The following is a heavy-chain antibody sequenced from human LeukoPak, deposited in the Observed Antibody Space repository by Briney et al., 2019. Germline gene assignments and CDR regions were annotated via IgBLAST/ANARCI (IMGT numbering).Heavy chain of an antibody. CDR1: GGSISSSSYY. J-gene: IGHJ6*02. CDR3: ARDGIAESGYDLVPAGMDV. CDR2: IYYSGST. D-gene: IGHD5-12*01. Sequence: SETLSLTCTVSGGSISSSSYYWGWIRQPPGKGLEWIGSIYYSGSTYYNPSLKSRVTISVDTSKNQFSLKLSSVTAADTAVYYCARDGIAESGYDLVPAGMDVWGQGTTVTVSS. V-gene: IGHV4-39*07.